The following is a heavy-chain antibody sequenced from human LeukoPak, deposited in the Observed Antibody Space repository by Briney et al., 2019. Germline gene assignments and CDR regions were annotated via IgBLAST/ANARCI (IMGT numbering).Heavy chain of an antibody. V-gene: IGHV3-48*04. CDR3: ATGVLAYCGGDCYYY. J-gene: IGHJ4*02. CDR1: GFTFNTYS. D-gene: IGHD2-21*02. CDR2: ISSSSSAI. Sequence: GGSLRLSCVASGFTFNTYSMTWVRQAPGKGLEWVSYISSSSSAIYYADSVKGRFTISRDNAKNSLYLQMNSLRVEDTAFYYCATGVLAYCGGDCYYYWGQGTLVTVSS.